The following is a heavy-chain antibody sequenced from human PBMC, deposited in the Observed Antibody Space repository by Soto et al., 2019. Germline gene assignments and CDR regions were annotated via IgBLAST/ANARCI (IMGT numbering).Heavy chain of an antibody. Sequence: GPTLVNPTQTLTLTCTFSGFSLSTSGVGVGWIRQPPGKALEWLALVYWDDGNRYSPSLKSRLTITKDTSKNQVVLTMTNMDPVDTGTYYCAHTPADTAVAGTTEYFQHWGQGTLVTASS. J-gene: IGHJ1*01. V-gene: IGHV2-5*02. CDR1: GFSLSTSGVG. D-gene: IGHD6-19*01. CDR3: AHTPADTAVAGTTEYFQH. CDR2: VYWDDGN.